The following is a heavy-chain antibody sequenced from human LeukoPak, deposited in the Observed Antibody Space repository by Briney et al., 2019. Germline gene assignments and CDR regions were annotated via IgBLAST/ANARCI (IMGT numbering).Heavy chain of an antibody. CDR2: INPNSGGT. J-gene: IGHJ4*02. Sequence: EASVKVSCKASGYTFTGYYMHWVRQAPGQGLEWMGWINPNSGGTNYAQKFQGRVTMTRDTSISTAYMELSRLRSDDTAVYYCARALDHYDYVWGRWGQGTLVTVSS. V-gene: IGHV1-2*02. D-gene: IGHD3-16*01. CDR3: ARALDHYDYVWGR. CDR1: GYTFTGYY.